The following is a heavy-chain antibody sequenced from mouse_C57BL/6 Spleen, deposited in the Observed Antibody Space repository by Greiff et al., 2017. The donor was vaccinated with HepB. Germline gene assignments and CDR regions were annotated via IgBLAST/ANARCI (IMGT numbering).Heavy chain of an antibody. D-gene: IGHD1-1*01. V-gene: IGHV1-58*01. Sequence: VQLKESGAELVRPGSSVKMSCKTSGYTFTSYGINWVKQRPGQGLEWIGYIYIGNGYTEYNEKFKGKATLTSDTSSSTAYMQLSSRTSEDSAIYFCARCTTVVPYYFDYWGQGTTLTVSS. CDR3: ARCTTVVPYYFDY. J-gene: IGHJ2*01. CDR2: IYIGNGYT. CDR1: GYTFTSYG.